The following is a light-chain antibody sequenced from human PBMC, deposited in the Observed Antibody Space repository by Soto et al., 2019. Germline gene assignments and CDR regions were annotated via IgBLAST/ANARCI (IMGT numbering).Light chain of an antibody. CDR1: TGAVTSGHY. J-gene: IGLJ7*01. CDR2: DTS. Sequence: QAVVTQEPSLTVSPGGTVTLTCGSSTGAVTSGHYPYWFQQKPGQAPRTLIYDTSNKHSWTPARFSGSLLGGKAALTLSGXXXXXXXXYYRLLSYSGADAVFGGGTQLTV. V-gene: IGLV7-46*01. CDR3: LLSYSGADAV.